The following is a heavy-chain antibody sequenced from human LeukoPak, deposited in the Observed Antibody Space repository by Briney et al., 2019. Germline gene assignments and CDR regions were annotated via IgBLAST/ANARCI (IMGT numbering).Heavy chain of an antibody. D-gene: IGHD6-6*01. CDR3: ARDGVSSSPDFDY. CDR2: IKYDGSEK. CDR1: GFTFGGYW. Sequence: GGSLRLSCGASGFTFGGYWMYWVRQAPGKGLEWVANIKYDGSEKNYVDSVKGRFTISRDNAKNSLYLQMNSLGAEDTAVYYCARDGVSSSPDFDYWGQGTLVTVSS. V-gene: IGHV3-7*01. J-gene: IGHJ4*02.